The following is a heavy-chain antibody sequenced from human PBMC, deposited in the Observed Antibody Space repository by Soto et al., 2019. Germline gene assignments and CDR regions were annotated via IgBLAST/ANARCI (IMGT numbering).Heavy chain of an antibody. CDR1: GGSISSYY. Sequence: SETLSLTCTVSGGSISSYYWSWIRQPPGKGLEWIGYIYYSGSTNYNPSLKSRVTISVDTSKNQFSLKLSSVTAADTAVYYCARGSVKPYYFDYWGQGTLVTVS. CDR2: IYYSGST. J-gene: IGHJ4*02. V-gene: IGHV4-59*01. D-gene: IGHD4-4*01. CDR3: ARGSVKPYYFDY.